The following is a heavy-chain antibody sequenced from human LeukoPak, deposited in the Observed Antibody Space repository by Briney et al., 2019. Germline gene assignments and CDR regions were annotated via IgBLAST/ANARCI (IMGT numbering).Heavy chain of an antibody. CDR1: GGTFSSYA. V-gene: IGHV1-69*05. D-gene: IGHD6-13*01. J-gene: IGHJ5*02. CDR3: ARDGSYSSSWYYS. Sequence: GASVKVSCKASGGTFSSYAISWVRQAPGQGLEWMGGIIPIFGTANYAQKFQGRVTITTDESTSTAYMELSSLRSEGTAVYYCARDGSYSSSWYYSWGQGTLVTVSS. CDR2: IIPIFGTA.